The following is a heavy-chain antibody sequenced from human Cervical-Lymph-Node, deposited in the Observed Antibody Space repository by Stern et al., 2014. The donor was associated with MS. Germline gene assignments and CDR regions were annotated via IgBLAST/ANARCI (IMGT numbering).Heavy chain of an antibody. V-gene: IGHV1-69*01. Sequence: QVQLVQSGAEVRKPGSSVKVSCQVSGGTFSSHAISWVRQPPGQGLEWMVVILHVLTTPNDANEFQGRVTIIADETTTTVYMEMSSLRSEDTAVYYCARETRHGYNFDLWGQGTLVTVST. CDR1: GGTFSSHA. CDR3: ARETRHGYNFDL. D-gene: IGHD5-24*01. CDR2: ILHVLTTP. J-gene: IGHJ4*02.